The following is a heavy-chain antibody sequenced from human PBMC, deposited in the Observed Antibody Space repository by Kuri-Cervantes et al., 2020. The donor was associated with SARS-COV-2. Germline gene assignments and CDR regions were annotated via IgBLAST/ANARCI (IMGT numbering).Heavy chain of an antibody. J-gene: IGHJ4*02. V-gene: IGHV3-48*01. CDR1: GFTFSSYS. CDR3: ARDLRLGKSLDY. CDR2: ISSSSSTI. Sequence: ETLSLTCAASGFTFSSYSMNWVRQAPGKGLEWVSYISSSSSTIYYADSVKGRFTISRDNSKNTLYLQMNSLRAEDTAVYYCARDLRLGKSLDYWGQGTLVTVSS. D-gene: IGHD3-9*01.